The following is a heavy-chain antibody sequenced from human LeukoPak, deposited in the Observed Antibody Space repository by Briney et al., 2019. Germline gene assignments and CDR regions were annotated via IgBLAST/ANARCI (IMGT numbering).Heavy chain of an antibody. CDR2: ISSSSSYI. D-gene: IGHD6-13*01. CDR1: GFTFSRYS. Sequence: PGGSLRLFCAASGFTFSRYSMNWVRQAPGKGLEWVSSISSSSSYIYYADSVKGRFTISRDNAKNSLYLQMNSLRAGHTAVYYCARTIAAAGEVDYWGQGTLLTVSP. V-gene: IGHV3-21*01. CDR3: ARTIAAAGEVDY. J-gene: IGHJ4*02.